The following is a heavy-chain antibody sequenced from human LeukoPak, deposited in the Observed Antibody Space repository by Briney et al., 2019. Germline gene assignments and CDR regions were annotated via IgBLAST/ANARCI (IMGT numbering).Heavy chain of an antibody. J-gene: IGHJ3*02. CDR3: AKGQGGPGDAFDI. D-gene: IGHD3-16*01. Sequence: AGGSLRLSCAASGFTFSSYSMNWVRQAPGKGLEWVSSISSSSSYIYYADSVKGRFTISRDNAKNSLYLQMNSLRAEDTALYHCAKGQGGPGDAFDIWGQGTMVTVSS. CDR2: ISSSSSYI. CDR1: GFTFSSYS. V-gene: IGHV3-21*04.